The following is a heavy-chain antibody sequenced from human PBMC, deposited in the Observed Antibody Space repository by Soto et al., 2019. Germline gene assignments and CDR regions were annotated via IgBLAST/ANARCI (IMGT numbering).Heavy chain of an antibody. D-gene: IGHD2-15*01. CDR1: GGSISSYY. CDR3: ARPLLLRQYAFDI. J-gene: IGHJ3*02. V-gene: IGHV4-59*08. Sequence: SETLSLTCTVSGGSISSYYWSWIRQPPGKGLEWIGYIYYSGSTNYNPSLKSRVTISVDTSKNQFSLKLSSVTAADTAVYYCARPLLLRQYAFDIWGQGTMVTVSS. CDR2: IYYSGST.